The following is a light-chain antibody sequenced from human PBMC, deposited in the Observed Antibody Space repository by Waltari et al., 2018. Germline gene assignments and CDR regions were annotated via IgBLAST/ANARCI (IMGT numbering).Light chain of an antibody. CDR1: QNVATH. CDR3: QQRSARDT. V-gene: IGKV3-11*01. CDR2: DAS. Sequence: PGERATLSCRASQNVATHLAWYQQKPGQAPRLLIYDASTRATGIPARFSGSGSGTDFSLTISTLEPEDFAIYYCQQRSARDTFGQGTRLEIK. J-gene: IGKJ5*01.